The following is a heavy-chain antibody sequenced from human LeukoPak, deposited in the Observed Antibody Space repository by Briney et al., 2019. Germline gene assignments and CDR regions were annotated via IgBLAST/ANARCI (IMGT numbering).Heavy chain of an antibody. Sequence: SETLSLTCTVSGGSIISYYWSWIRQPPGKGLEWIGYIYYSGSTNYNPSLKSRVTISVDTSKNQFSLKLSSVTAADTAVYYCARGPALQDIVVVVADSIDYWGQGTLVTVSS. D-gene: IGHD2-15*01. V-gene: IGHV4-59*12. CDR3: ARGPALQDIVVVVADSIDY. CDR1: GGSIISYY. CDR2: IYYSGST. J-gene: IGHJ4*02.